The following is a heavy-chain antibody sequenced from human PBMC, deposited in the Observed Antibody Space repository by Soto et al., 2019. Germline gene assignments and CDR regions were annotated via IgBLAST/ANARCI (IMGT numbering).Heavy chain of an antibody. CDR3: AREGYSYGGAFDI. D-gene: IGHD5-18*01. J-gene: IGHJ3*02. CDR2: IYSGGST. V-gene: IGHV3-53*01. Sequence: GGSLRLSCAASGFTVSSNYMSWVRQAPGKGLEWVSVIYSGGSTYYADSVKSRFTISRDNAKNSLYLQMNSLRAEDTAVYYCAREGYSYGGAFDIWGQGTMVTVSS. CDR1: GFTVSSNY.